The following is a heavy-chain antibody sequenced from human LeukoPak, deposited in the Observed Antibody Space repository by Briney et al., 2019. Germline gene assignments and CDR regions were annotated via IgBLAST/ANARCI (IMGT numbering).Heavy chain of an antibody. J-gene: IGHJ4*02. Sequence: ASVKVSCKTSGYTFSDHYVQWVRQAPGQGFEWLGWINPNSGGTSYARKFRGRVTMTRDMSLSTAYMELTRLTYDDTAAYYCARGALDPETVTNYFEYWAQGTLVTVSS. CDR2: INPNSGGT. CDR3: ARGALDPETVTNYFEY. D-gene: IGHD4-17*01. CDR1: GYTFSDHY. V-gene: IGHV1-2*02.